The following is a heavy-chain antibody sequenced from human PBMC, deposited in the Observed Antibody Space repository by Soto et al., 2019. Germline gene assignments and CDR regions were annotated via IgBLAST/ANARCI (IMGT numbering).Heavy chain of an antibody. CDR2: IVVSGGST. J-gene: IGHJ4*02. Sequence: ASVKVSCKASGFTFTSSAVQWVRQARGQRLEWIGRIVVSGGSTSYAQKFQGRVTITRDTSTSTVYMELSSLRSEDTAVYYCARANYYYDSSTYYSPSGYWGQGTLVTVSS. CDR3: ARANYYYDSSTYYSPSGY. CDR1: GFTFTSSA. V-gene: IGHV1-58*01. D-gene: IGHD3-22*01.